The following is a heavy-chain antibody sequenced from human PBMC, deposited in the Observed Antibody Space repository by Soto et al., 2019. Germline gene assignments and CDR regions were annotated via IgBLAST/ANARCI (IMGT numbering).Heavy chain of an antibody. CDR3: TSGYTAGSYFDY. D-gene: IGHD3-10*01. CDR2: IRSKANSYAT. V-gene: IGHV3-73*01. Sequence: GGSLRLSCAASGFTFSGSAMHWVRQASGKGLEWVGRIRSKANSYATAYAASVKGRFTISRDDSKNTAYLQMNNLKTEDAAVYYCTSGYTAGSYFDYWGQGTLVTVSS. J-gene: IGHJ4*02. CDR1: GFTFSGSA.